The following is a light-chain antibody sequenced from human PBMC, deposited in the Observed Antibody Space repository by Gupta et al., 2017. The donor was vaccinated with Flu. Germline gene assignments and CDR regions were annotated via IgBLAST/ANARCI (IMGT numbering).Light chain of an antibody. CDR1: ESVSTN. V-gene: IGKV3-15*01. Sequence: EIVMTQSPATLSVSPEERATLSCRASESVSTNVAWYQQKPGQPPRLLIYSASTRATGVPARFSGSGSGTEFTLTISSRQSDDSAVYYCQQYNNWPPFAFGPGTKVDVK. J-gene: IGKJ3*01. CDR2: SAS. CDR3: QQYNNWPPFA.